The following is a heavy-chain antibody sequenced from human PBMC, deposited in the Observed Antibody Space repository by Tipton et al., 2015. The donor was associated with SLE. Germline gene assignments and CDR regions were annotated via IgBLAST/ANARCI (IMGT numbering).Heavy chain of an antibody. CDR3: ATSLSGSYYYYMDV. Sequence: QLVQSGAEVKKPGASVKVSCKASGYTFTSYGISWVRQAPGQGLEWMGWISAYNGNTNYAQKLQGRVTMATDTSTSTAYMELSSLRSEDTAVYYCATSLSGSYYYYMDVWGKGTTVTVSS. V-gene: IGHV1-18*01. D-gene: IGHD1-26*01. CDR1: GYTFTSYG. CDR2: ISAYNGNT. J-gene: IGHJ6*03.